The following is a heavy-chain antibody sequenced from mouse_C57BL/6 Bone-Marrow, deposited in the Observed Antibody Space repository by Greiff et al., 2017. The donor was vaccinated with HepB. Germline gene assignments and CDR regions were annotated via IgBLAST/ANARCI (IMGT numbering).Heavy chain of an antibody. D-gene: IGHD2-3*01. J-gene: IGHJ4*01. V-gene: IGHV2-2*01. CDR1: GFSLTSYG. CDR3: ARGGDGYYDRYYAMDY. Sequence: VQLVESGPGLVQPSQSLSITCTVSGFSLTSYGVHWVRQSPGKGLEWLGVIWSGGSTDYNAAFISRLSISKDNSKSQVFFKMNSLQADDTAIYYCARGGDGYYDRYYAMDYWGQGTSVTVSS. CDR2: IWSGGST.